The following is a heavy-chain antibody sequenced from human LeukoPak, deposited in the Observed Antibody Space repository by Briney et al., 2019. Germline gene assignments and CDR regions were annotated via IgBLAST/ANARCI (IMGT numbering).Heavy chain of an antibody. D-gene: IGHD4-23*01. V-gene: IGHV3-21*01. J-gene: IGHJ4*02. Sequence: GGSLRLSCAASGFTFSSYSMNWVRQAPGKGLEWVSSISSSSSYIYYADSVKGRFTISRDNAKNSLYLQMNSLRAEDTAVYYCARDGPPVVTMDYCGQGTLVTVSS. CDR3: ARDGPPVVTMDY. CDR2: ISSSSSYI. CDR1: GFTFSSYS.